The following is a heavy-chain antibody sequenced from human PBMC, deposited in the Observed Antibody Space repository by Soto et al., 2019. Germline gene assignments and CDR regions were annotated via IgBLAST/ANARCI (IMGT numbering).Heavy chain of an antibody. D-gene: IGHD6-19*01. CDR1: GYTLTELS. Sequence: ASVKVSCKVSGYTLTELSMHWVRQAPGKGLEWMGGFDPEDGETIYAQKFQGRVTMTEDTSTDTAYMELSSLRSEDTAVYYCATGYSSGWDYYCYMDVWDKGTTVTVSS. CDR3: ATGYSSGWDYYCYMDV. V-gene: IGHV1-24*01. CDR2: FDPEDGET. J-gene: IGHJ6*03.